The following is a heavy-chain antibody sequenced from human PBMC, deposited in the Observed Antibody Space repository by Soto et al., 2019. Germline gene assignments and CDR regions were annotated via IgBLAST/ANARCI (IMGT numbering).Heavy chain of an antibody. J-gene: IGHJ4*02. CDR2: IYPGDSDT. D-gene: IGHD6-13*01. Sequence: GESLKISCKGSGYSFTSYWIGWVRQMPGKGLEWMGIIYPGDSDTRYSPSFQGQVTISADKSISTAYLQWSSLKASDTAMYYCARHDQGIASGTTSYYFDYWGQGTLVTVSS. CDR3: ARHDQGIASGTTSYYFDY. CDR1: GYSFTSYW. V-gene: IGHV5-51*01.